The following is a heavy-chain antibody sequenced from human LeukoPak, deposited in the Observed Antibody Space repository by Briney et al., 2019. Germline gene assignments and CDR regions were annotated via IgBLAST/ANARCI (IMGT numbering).Heavy chain of an antibody. V-gene: IGHV4-38-2*02. CDR3: AREEGATQDAN. CDR2: VYHTGGT. Sequence: SETLSLTCTVSGFSISSGYYWAWIRQPPGKGLEWIGSVYHTGGTYYNPSLKSRVTISVDTSRNQFSLRLSSVTAADTAVYSCAREEGATQDANWGQGTLVLVSS. CDR1: GFSISSGYY. J-gene: IGHJ4*02. D-gene: IGHD1-26*01.